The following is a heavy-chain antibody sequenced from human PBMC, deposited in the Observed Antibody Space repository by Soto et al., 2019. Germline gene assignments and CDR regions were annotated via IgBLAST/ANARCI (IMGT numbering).Heavy chain of an antibody. J-gene: IGHJ6*02. V-gene: IGHV3-74*01. CDR2: IDNAGSSA. CDR3: TRVGGSVSGMDV. Sequence: PGGSLSLSCAASGFSFSIYWMHWVRQAPGKGPVWVSGIDNAGSSARYADSVKGRFTISRDNAKNTVYLQMNSLRAEDTAVYYCTRVGGSVSGMDVWGQGTTVTVSS. CDR1: GFSFSIYW. D-gene: IGHD1-26*01.